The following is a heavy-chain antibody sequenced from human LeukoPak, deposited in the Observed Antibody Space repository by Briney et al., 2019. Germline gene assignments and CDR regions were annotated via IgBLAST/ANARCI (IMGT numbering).Heavy chain of an antibody. V-gene: IGHV3-11*01. CDR1: GFTLSDYY. CDR2: ISSSGSTI. Sequence: GGSLRLSCAASGFTLSDYYMSWIRQAPGKGLEWVSYISSSGSTIYYADSVKGRFTISRDNAKNSLYLQMNSLRAEDTAVYYCAREGPYFDWLLSPRIYGMDVWGQGTTVTVSS. CDR3: AREGPYFDWLLSPRIYGMDV. D-gene: IGHD3-9*01. J-gene: IGHJ6*02.